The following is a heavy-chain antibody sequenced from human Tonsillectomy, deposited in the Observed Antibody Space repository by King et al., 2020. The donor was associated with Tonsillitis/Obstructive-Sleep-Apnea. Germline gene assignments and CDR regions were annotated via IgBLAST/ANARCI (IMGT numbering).Heavy chain of an antibody. CDR1: GFIFITYA. V-gene: IGHV3-23*04. Sequence: VQLVESGGGLVQPGESLRLSCAASGFIFITYAMSWVRQAPGKGLEWVSAISGSGGSTYYADSVKGRFTISRDNSKNTLYLQMNSLRAEDTAVYYCAKSSYGSGSYSRSFDLWGRGTLVTVSS. D-gene: IGHD3-10*01. CDR3: AKSSYGSGSYSRSFDL. J-gene: IGHJ2*01. CDR2: ISGSGGST.